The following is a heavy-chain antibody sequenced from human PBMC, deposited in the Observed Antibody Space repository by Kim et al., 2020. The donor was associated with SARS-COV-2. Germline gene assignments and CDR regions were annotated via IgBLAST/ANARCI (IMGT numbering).Heavy chain of an antibody. Sequence: ASVKVSCKVSGYTLTELSMHWVRQAPGKGLEWMGGFDPEDGETIYAQKFQGRVTMTEDTSTDTAYMELSSLRSEDTAVYYCATESTMVRGYSRGYWYFDLWGRGTLVNVSS. CDR1: GYTLTELS. CDR3: ATESTMVRGYSRGYWYFDL. D-gene: IGHD3-10*01. CDR2: FDPEDGET. V-gene: IGHV1-24*01. J-gene: IGHJ2*01.